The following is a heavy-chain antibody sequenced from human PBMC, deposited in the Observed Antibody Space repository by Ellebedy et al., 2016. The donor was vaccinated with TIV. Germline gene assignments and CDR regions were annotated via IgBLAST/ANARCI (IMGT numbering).Heavy chain of an antibody. D-gene: IGHD3-22*01. J-gene: IGHJ3*01. CDR3: ARKGVVISRTKDYFDL. CDR2: IKQDGNEK. Sequence: PGGSLRLSCAASGFTFSDFWMNWVRQAPGKGLEWVASIKQDGNEKYYVDSVNGRFTISRDNAMKSLYLQMNSLRVEETAVYHCARKGVVISRTKDYFDLWGQGTTVTVSS. CDR1: GFTFSDFW. V-gene: IGHV3-7*01.